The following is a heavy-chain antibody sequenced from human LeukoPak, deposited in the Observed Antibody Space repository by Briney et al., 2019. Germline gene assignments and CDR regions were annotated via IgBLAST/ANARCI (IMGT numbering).Heavy chain of an antibody. CDR3: ARAYYDFWSGYYTTNYFDY. CDR1: GFTFSSYA. D-gene: IGHD3-3*01. CDR2: ISYDGSNK. V-gene: IGHV3-30-3*01. Sequence: PGGSLRLSCAASGFTFSSYAMHWVRQAPGKGLEWVAVISYDGSNKHYADSVKGRFTISRDNSKNTLYLQMNSLRAEDTAVYYCARAYYDFWSGYYTTNYFDYWGQGTLVTVSS. J-gene: IGHJ4*02.